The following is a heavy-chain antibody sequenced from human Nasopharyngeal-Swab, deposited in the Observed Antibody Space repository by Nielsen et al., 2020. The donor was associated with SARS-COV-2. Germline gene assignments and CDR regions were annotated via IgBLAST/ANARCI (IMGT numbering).Heavy chain of an antibody. CDR3: ARYKRLGDSGGYDY. V-gene: IGHV4-59*08. J-gene: IGHJ4*02. D-gene: IGHD3-10*01. CDR1: GDSISRYY. Sequence: SETLSLTCTVSGDSISRYYWSWFRQPPGKGLEWIGYIYYSGSTNYNPSLKSRVTISVDTSKNQFSLNLSSVTAADTAVYYCARYKRLGDSGGYDYWGQGTLVTVSS. CDR2: IYYSGST.